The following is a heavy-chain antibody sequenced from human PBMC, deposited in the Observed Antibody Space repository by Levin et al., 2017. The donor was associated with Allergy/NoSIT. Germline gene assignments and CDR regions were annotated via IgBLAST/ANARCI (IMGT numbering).Heavy chain of an antibody. CDR3: AKDRFSGADGDYAY. D-gene: IGHD4-17*01. J-gene: IGHJ4*02. Sequence: GESLKISCAASGFTFSSYAMSWVRQAPGKGLEWVSAISGSGGSTYYADSVKGRFTISRDNSKNTLYLQMNSLRAEDTAVYYCAKDRFSGADGDYAYWGQGTLVTVSS. CDR1: GFTFSSYA. CDR2: ISGSGGST. V-gene: IGHV3-23*01.